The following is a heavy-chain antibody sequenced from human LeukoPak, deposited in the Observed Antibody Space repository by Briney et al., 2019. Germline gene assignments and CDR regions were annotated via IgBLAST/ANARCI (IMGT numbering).Heavy chain of an antibody. CDR1: GGTFSSYA. J-gene: IGHJ4*02. CDR3: ARDHSGYDYGYFDY. Sequence: SVKVSCKASGGTFSSYAISWVRQAPGQGLEWMGGIIPIFGTANYAQKFQGRVTITADESTSTAYMELSSLRSEDTAVYYCARDHSGYDYGYFDYWGQGTLVTVSS. V-gene: IGHV1-69*13. CDR2: IIPIFGTA. D-gene: IGHD5-12*01.